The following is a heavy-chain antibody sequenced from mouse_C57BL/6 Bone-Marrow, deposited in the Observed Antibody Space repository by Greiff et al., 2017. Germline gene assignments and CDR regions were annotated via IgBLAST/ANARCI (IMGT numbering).Heavy chain of an antibody. CDR3: TRGLRGPTPYYYAMDY. Sequence: VQLQQSGTVLARPGASVKMSCKTSGYTFTSYWMHWVKQRPGQGLEWIGAIYPGNSDTSYNQKFKGKAKLTAVTSASTAYMELSSLTNEDSAVYYCTRGLRGPTPYYYAMDYWGQGTSVTVSS. V-gene: IGHV1-5*01. J-gene: IGHJ4*01. CDR2: IYPGNSDT. CDR1: GYTFTSYW. D-gene: IGHD2-4*01.